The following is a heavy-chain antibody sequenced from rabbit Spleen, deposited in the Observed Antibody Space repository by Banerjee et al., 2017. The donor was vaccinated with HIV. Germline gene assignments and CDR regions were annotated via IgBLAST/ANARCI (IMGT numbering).Heavy chain of an antibody. V-gene: IGHV1S45*01. CDR3: ARDTSSSFSSYGMDL. CDR1: GVSFSGDSY. J-gene: IGHJ6*01. D-gene: IGHD1-1*01. Sequence: QEQLVESGGGLVKPGGTLTLTCKASGVSFSGDSYMCWVRQAPGKGLEWIACIDAGSSGFTYFASWAKGRFTISKTSSTTVTLQMTSLTAADTATYFCARDTSSSFSSYGMDLWGPGTLVTVS. CDR2: IDAGSSGFT.